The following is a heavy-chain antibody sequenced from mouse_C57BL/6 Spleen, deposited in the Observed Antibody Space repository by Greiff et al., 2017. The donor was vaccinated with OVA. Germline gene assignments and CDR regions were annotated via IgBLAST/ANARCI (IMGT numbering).Heavy chain of an antibody. V-gene: IGHV1-15*01. CDR2: IDPETGGT. CDR1: GYTFTDYE. J-gene: IGHJ2*01. CDR3: TRFGPARDY. Sequence: VQVVESGAELVRPGASVTLSCKASGYTFTDYEMHWVKQTPVHGLEWIGAIDPETGGTAYNQKFKGKAILTADKSSSTAYMELRSLTSEDSAVYYCTRFGPARDYWGQGTTLTVSS.